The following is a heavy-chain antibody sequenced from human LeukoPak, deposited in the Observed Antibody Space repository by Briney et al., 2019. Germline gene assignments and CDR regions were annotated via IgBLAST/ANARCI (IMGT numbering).Heavy chain of an antibody. Sequence: SETLSLTCTVSGGSISGYYWNWIRQPAGKGLEWIGRIYTSGTTNYNPSLEGRVTMSVDTSKNQFSLKLNSVTAADTAVYYCARGFGSPYYFDYWGQGTLVTVSS. CDR1: GGSISGYY. J-gene: IGHJ4*02. CDR2: IYTSGTT. D-gene: IGHD2-15*01. CDR3: ARGFGSPYYFDY. V-gene: IGHV4-4*07.